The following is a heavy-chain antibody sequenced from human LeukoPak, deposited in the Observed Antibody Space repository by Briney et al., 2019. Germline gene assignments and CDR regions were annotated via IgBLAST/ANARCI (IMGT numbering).Heavy chain of an antibody. CDR3: ARHNEDYYYYGMAV. V-gene: IGHV3-20*04. CDR2: INWNGGST. CDR1: GFTFDDYG. J-gene: IGHJ6*02. Sequence: RAGGSLRLSCAASGFTFDDYGMSWVRQAPGKGLEWVSGINWNGGSTGYADSVKGRFTISRDNAKNSLYLQMNSLRAEDTALYYCARHNEDYYYYGMAVWGQGTTVTVSS. D-gene: IGHD5-24*01.